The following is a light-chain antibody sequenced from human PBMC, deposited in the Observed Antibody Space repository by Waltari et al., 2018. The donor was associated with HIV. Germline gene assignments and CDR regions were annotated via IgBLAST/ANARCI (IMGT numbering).Light chain of an antibody. Sequence: QSALTQPPSASGPPGQSVTISCTGTTSYVGAYNYVPWFQQHPGKAPKLMIYDVTKRPSGVPDRFSGSKSGNTASLTVSGLQAEDEADYYCASHAGSKDVFGGGTRLTVL. J-gene: IGLJ2*01. CDR3: ASHAGSKDV. V-gene: IGLV2-8*01. CDR2: DVT. CDR1: TSYVGAYNY.